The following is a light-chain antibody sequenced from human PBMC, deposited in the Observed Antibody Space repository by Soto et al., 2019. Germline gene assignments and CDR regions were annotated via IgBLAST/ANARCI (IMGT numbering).Light chain of an antibody. CDR1: QSVSSSY. CDR3: QQYGSSLFT. CDR2: GAS. Sequence: EIVLTQSPGTLSLSPGERATLSCRASQSVSSSYLAWSQQNPGQAPRLLIYGASSMATGIPHRFSCSGSGTDFTLTISRLEPEDFAVYYCQQYGSSLFTFGPGTKVDIK. J-gene: IGKJ3*01. V-gene: IGKV3-20*01.